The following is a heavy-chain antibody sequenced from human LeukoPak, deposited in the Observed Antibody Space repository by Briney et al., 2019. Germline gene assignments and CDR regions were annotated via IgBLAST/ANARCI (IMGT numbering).Heavy chain of an antibody. Sequence: SETLSLTCTVSGGSISSYYWSRIRQPPGKGLEWIGYIYYSGSTNYNPSLKSRVTIPVDTSKNQFSLKLSSVTAADTAVYYCAREPRGRYDFWSGVFDYWGQGTLVTVSS. J-gene: IGHJ4*02. CDR1: GGSISSYY. CDR3: AREPRGRYDFWSGVFDY. V-gene: IGHV4-59*01. D-gene: IGHD3-3*01. CDR2: IYYSGST.